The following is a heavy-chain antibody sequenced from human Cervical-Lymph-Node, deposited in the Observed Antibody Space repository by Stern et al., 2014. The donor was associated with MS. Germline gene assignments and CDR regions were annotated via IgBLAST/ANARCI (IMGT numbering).Heavy chain of an antibody. CDR2: IYPYDSDT. J-gene: IGHJ4*02. V-gene: IGHV5-51*01. CDR3: ARHVQGFDY. Sequence: VQLVQSGAEVKKPGESLKISCKLSGYSFTIYYLAWVRQMPGKGLEWMGVIYPYDSDTTYSPSFQGQVPISADKSITTAYLQWSSLRASDTAMYYCARHVQGFDYWGQGTLVTVSS. CDR1: GYSFTIYY.